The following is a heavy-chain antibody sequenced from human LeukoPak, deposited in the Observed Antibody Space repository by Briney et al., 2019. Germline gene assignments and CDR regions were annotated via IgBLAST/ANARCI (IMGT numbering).Heavy chain of an antibody. Sequence: TGGSLRLSCAASGFTFSSYAMSWVRQAPGKGLEWVSGISASGGTTYYADSVKGRFTISRDNSKNSLYLQMNSLRAEDTAVYYCARRFGIVGASFDYWGQGTLVTVSS. CDR1: GFTFSSYA. CDR3: ARRFGIVGASFDY. D-gene: IGHD1-26*01. CDR2: ISASGGTT. V-gene: IGHV3-23*01. J-gene: IGHJ4*02.